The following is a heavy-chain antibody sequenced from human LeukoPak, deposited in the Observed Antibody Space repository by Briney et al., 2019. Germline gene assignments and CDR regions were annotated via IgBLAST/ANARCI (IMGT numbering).Heavy chain of an antibody. Sequence: ASVKLSCKASGGTFSSYAISWGRQAPGQGREWMGGFITIFGTANYAQKVQGRVTITTDKARSTASMELSSLRCEYKAVYYCARGGWVVPAAGRSTHYYYYMDVWGKGTTVTVSS. J-gene: IGHJ6*03. CDR3: ARGGWVVPAAGRSTHYYYYMDV. D-gene: IGHD2-2*01. V-gene: IGHV1-69*05. CDR2: FITIFGTA. CDR1: GGTFSSYA.